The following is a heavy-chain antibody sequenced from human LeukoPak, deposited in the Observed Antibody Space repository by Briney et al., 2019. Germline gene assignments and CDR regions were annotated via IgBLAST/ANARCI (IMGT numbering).Heavy chain of an antibody. J-gene: IGHJ4*02. D-gene: IGHD3-22*01. CDR1: GGTFSSYA. Sequence: SVKVSCKASGGTFSSYAISWVRQAPGQGLEWMGGIIPIFGTANYAQKFQGRVTITADESPNTAYMELSSLRSEDTAVYYCASGWDSSGYPHYWGQGTLVTVSS. CDR3: ASGWDSSGYPHY. V-gene: IGHV1-69*13. CDR2: IIPIFGTA.